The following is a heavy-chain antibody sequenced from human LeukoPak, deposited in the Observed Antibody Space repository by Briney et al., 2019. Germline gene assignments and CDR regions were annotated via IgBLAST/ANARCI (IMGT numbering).Heavy chain of an antibody. J-gene: IGHJ4*02. CDR1: GYSFTRYF. Sequence: ASVKVSCKASGYSFTRYFIHWVRQAPGQGLEWMGIIIPSDGSTSYAQKFQGRVTMTRDTSTSTVYMELSSLRSEDTAVYYCASPLGYSYGYLDYWGQGTLVTVSS. V-gene: IGHV1-46*01. D-gene: IGHD5-18*01. CDR2: IIPSDGST. CDR3: ASPLGYSYGYLDY.